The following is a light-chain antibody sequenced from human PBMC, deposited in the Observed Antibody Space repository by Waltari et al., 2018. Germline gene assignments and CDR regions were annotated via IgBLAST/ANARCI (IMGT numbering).Light chain of an antibody. V-gene: IGLV1-44*01. CDR2: SNN. CDR1: SSNLGSNT. J-gene: IGLJ2*01. Sequence: QSVLTQPPSASGTPGQRVTISCSGSSSNLGSNTVNWYQQLPGTAPKLLMYSNNQRPSGFPDLFSGSKSGTSASLAISGLQSEDEADYYCAAWDDSLNGPVFGGGTKLTVL. CDR3: AAWDDSLNGPV.